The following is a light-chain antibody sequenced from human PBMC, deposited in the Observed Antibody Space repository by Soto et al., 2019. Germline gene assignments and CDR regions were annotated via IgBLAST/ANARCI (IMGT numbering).Light chain of an antibody. Sequence: ENVLTQSPATLSLSPGEGATLSCRASQSINTYLAWYQQKPGQAPRLLIYDTSTRATGIPARFSGSGSGTEFTLTISSLQSEDFAVYYCQKYNNWPPITFGQGTRLEIK. V-gene: IGKV3-15*01. CDR3: QKYNNWPPIT. J-gene: IGKJ5*01. CDR1: QSINTY. CDR2: DTS.